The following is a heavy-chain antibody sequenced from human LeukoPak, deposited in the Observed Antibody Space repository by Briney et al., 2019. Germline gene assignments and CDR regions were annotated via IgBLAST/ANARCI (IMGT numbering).Heavy chain of an antibody. Sequence: PSETLSLTCTVSGYSISSGFYWGWIRQPPGKGLEWIGSIYHSGSTYYNPSLKSRVTISVDTSKNQFSLKVNSVTAADTAVYYCARDGIAVSGNVDYWGQGTLVTVSS. CDR2: IYHSGST. D-gene: IGHD6-19*01. V-gene: IGHV4-38-2*02. CDR1: GYSISSGFY. J-gene: IGHJ4*02. CDR3: ARDGIAVSGNVDY.